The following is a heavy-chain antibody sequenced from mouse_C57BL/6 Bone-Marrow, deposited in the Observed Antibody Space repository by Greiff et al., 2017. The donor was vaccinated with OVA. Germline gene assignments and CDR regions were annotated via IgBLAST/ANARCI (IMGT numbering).Heavy chain of an antibody. CDR2: IDPENGDT. CDR3: TPTVVPTGFMDY. D-gene: IGHD1-1*01. CDR1: GFNIKDDY. V-gene: IGHV14-4*01. J-gene: IGHJ4*01. Sequence: VQLKESGAELVRPGASVKLSCTASGFNIKDDYMHWVKQRPEQGLEWIGWIDPENGDTEYASKFQGKATITADTSSNTAYLQLSSLTSEDTAVYYCTPTVVPTGFMDYWGQGTSVTVSS.